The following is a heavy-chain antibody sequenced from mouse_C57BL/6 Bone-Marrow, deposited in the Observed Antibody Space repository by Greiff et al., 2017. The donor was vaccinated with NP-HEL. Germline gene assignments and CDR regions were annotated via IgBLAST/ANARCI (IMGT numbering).Heavy chain of an antibody. J-gene: IGHJ4*01. CDR3: ASLLYGSSYRDY. V-gene: IGHV1-50*01. D-gene: IGHD1-1*01. CDR2: IDPSDSYT. Sequence: VQLQQPGAELVKPGASVKLSCKASGYTFTSYWMQWVKQRPGQGLEWIGEIDPSDSYTNYNQKFKGKATLTVDTSSSTAYMQLSSLTSEDSAVYYCASLLYGSSYRDYWGQGTSVTVSS. CDR1: GYTFTSYW.